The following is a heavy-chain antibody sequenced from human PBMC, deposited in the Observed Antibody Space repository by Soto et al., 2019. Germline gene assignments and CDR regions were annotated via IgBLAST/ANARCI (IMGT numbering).Heavy chain of an antibody. CDR2: ICKNAVGI. J-gene: IGHJ4*02. V-gene: IGHV3-64*01. CDR1: GFTLGNYA. CDR3: VRGSGGSYP. D-gene: IGHD1-26*01. Sequence: GSLRLSCVAPGFTLGNYAMYWVLLAPGKGLEYVSAICKNAVGIYYENSVKGRLTISSDNSKNTLYLQMGSLRSEDMAVSYCVRGSGGSYPWGGGT.